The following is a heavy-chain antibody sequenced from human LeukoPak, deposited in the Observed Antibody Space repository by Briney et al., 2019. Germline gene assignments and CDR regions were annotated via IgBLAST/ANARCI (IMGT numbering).Heavy chain of an antibody. V-gene: IGHV3-30*02. J-gene: IGHJ4*02. D-gene: IGHD3-10*01. CDR2: IRYDGSNK. CDR1: GFTFSSYG. CDR3: AKDYGSGSYSPYYFDY. Sequence: GGFLRLSCAASGFTFSSYGMHWVRQAPGKGLDWLAFIRYDGSNKYYADSVKGRFTISRDNSKNTLYLQMNSLRAEDTAVYYCAKDYGSGSYSPYYFDYWGQGTLVTVSS.